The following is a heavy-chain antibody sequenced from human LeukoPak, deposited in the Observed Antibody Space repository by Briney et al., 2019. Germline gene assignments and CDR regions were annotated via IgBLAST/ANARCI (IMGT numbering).Heavy chain of an antibody. CDR2: INPNSGGT. Sequence: ASVKVSCKASGYTFTGYYMHWVRQAPGQGLEWMGWINPNSGGTNYAQKFQGRVTMTRDTSISTAYMELSRLRSDDTAVYYCAXXXXXXXXXSSGYEFGYWGQGTLVTVSS. D-gene: IGHD3-22*01. CDR3: AXXXXXXXXXSSGYEFGY. CDR1: GYTFTGYY. J-gene: IGHJ4*02. V-gene: IGHV1-2*02.